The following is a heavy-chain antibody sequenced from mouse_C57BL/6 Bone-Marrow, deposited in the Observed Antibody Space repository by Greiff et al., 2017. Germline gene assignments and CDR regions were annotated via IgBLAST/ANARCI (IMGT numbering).Heavy chain of an antibody. CDR1: GYTFTSYW. J-gene: IGHJ2*01. V-gene: IGHV1-52*01. CDR2: IDPSDSET. CDR3: ARGVYYGSPYYFDY. Sequence: QVHLQQPGAELVMPGASVKLSCKASGYTFTSYWMHWVKQRPIQGLEWIGNIDPSDSETHYNQKFKDKATLTVDKSSSTAYMPLSSLTSEDSAVYYCARGVYYGSPYYFDYWGQGTTLTVSS. D-gene: IGHD2-2*01.